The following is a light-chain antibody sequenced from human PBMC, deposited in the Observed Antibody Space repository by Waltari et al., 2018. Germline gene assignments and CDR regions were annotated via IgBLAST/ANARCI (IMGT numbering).Light chain of an antibody. CDR2: GAS. Sequence: EIVLTQSPGTLSLSPGERATLFCRASQSVSSSYLAWYQQRPGQPPRLLIYGASSRATGIPDRFSGSGSGTDVTLTISRLEPEEFAMYYCQQYGPSPPFTFGQGTKLEIK. CDR1: QSVSSSY. V-gene: IGKV3-20*01. J-gene: IGKJ2*01. CDR3: QQYGPSPPFT.